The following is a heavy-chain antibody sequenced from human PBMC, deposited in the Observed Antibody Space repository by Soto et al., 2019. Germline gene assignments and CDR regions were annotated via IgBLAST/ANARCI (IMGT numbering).Heavy chain of an antibody. CDR1: GYAFSNND. CDR3: ARMATSGTLNWFDP. V-gene: IGHV1-8*01. J-gene: IGHJ5*02. Sequence: QVQLVQSGAEVKEPGASVKVSCQASGYAFSNNDIIWVRHVTGQGLEWMGWMNPNSGNGGYAQKFQGRVTMTRDTSTSTAYMELRSLASDDTAIYYCARMATSGTLNWFDPWGQGTLVTVSS. CDR2: MNPNSGNG.